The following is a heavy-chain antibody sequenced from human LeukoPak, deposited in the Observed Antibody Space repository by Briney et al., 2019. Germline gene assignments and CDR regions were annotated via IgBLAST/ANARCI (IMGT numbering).Heavy chain of an antibody. J-gene: IGHJ4*02. CDR1: GYSFTSYW. D-gene: IGHD3-10*01. Sequence: GESLKISCKGSGYSFTSYWIGWVRQMPGKGLEWMGIIYPGDSDTRYSPSFQGQVTISADKSISTAYLQWSSLKASDTAMYYCARRGGVRGVIIDTEIFDYWGQGTLVTVSS. V-gene: IGHV5-51*01. CDR2: IYPGDSDT. CDR3: ARRGGVRGVIIDTEIFDY.